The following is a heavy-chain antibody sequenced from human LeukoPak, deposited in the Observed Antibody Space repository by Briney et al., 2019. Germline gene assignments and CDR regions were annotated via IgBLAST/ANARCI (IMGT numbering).Heavy chain of an antibody. D-gene: IGHD2-2*01. CDR1: GYSISSGDY. CDR2: IYHSGST. V-gene: IGHV4-38-2*01. J-gene: IGHJ6*03. Sequence: SETLSLTCAVSGYSISSGDYWGWLRPPPGKGLEWIGSIYHSGSTYYNPSLKSRVTISVDTSKNQFSLKLSSVTAADTAVYYCARLYCSSTSCHPIYYYYYYMDVWGKGTTVTVSS. CDR3: ARLYCSSTSCHPIYYYYYYMDV.